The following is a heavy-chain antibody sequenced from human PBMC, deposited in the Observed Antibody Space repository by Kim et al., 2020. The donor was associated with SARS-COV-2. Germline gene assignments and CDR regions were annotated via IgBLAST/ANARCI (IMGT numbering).Heavy chain of an antibody. CDR2: INHSGST. J-gene: IGHJ3*02. CDR3: ATTSVPAGAFDI. V-gene: IGHV4-34*01. D-gene: IGHD6-25*01. Sequence: SETLSRTCAVYGGSFSGYYWSWIRQPPGKGLEWIGEINHSGSTNYNPSLKSRVTISVDTSKNQLSLKLSSVTAADTAVYYCATTSVPAGAFDIWGQGTMVTVSS. CDR1: GGSFSGYY.